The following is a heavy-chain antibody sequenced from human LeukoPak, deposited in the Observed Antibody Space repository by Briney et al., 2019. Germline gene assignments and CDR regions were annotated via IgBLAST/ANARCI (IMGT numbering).Heavy chain of an antibody. CDR2: INHSGST. Sequence: SETLSLTCAVYGGSFSGYCWSWIRQPPGKGLEWIGEINHSGSTNYNPSLKSRVTMSVDTSKNQFTLKLSSVTAADTAVYYCARGLLGFPFDPWGQGTLVTVSS. CDR3: ARGLLGFPFDP. J-gene: IGHJ5*02. CDR1: GGSFSGYC. V-gene: IGHV4-34*01. D-gene: IGHD2/OR15-2a*01.